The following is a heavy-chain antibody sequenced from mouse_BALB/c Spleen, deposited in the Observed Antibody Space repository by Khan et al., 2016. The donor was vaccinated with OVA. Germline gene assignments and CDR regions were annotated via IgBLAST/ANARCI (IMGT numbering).Heavy chain of an antibody. D-gene: IGHD3-1*01. CDR2: ISSLAYNF. Sequence: EVELVEPGGGLVQPGGSRKLFCAASGFTFSDYGMAWIRQGPGKGPEWITFISSLAYNFYYADTVTGRFTLSSENAKNTLYLEMNSLRSEDTAMYYCARGGTGRFSYWGQGTLVTVSA. J-gene: IGHJ3*01. CDR3: ARGGTGRFSY. V-gene: IGHV5-15*02. CDR1: GFTFSDYG.